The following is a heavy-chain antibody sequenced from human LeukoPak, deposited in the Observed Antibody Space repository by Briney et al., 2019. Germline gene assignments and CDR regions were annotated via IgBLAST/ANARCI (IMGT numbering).Heavy chain of an antibody. CDR2: ISGSGGST. Sequence: PGGSLRLSCAASGFTFSSYAMSWVRQAPGKRLEWVSAISGSGGSTYYADSVKGRFTISRDNSKNTLYLQMNSLRAEDTAVYYCAKDPADGSGGYYNGQGAFDIWGQGTMVTVSS. V-gene: IGHV3-23*01. D-gene: IGHD3-10*01. CDR3: AKDPADGSGGYYNGQGAFDI. CDR1: GFTFSSYA. J-gene: IGHJ3*02.